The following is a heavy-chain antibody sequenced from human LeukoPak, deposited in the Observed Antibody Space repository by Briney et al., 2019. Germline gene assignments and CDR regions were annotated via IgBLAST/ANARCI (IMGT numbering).Heavy chain of an antibody. CDR1: GGSFSGYY. CDR2: INHSGST. CDR3: ARVRGYSYGSFDY. J-gene: IGHJ4*02. V-gene: IGHV4-34*01. D-gene: IGHD5-18*01. Sequence: SETLSLTCAVYGGSFSGYYWSWIRQPPGKRLEWIGEINHSGSTNYNPSLKSRVTISVDTSKNQFSLKLSSVTAADTAVYYCARVRGYSYGSFDYWGQGTLVTVSS.